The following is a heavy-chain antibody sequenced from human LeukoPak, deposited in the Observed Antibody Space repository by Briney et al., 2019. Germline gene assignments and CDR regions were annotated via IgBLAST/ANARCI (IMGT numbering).Heavy chain of an antibody. D-gene: IGHD3-10*01. CDR3: ARGRGPRCDY. J-gene: IGHJ4*02. V-gene: IGHV1-2*02. Sequence: GASVKVSCKASGYTFTDYYIHWVRQAPGQGLEWMAWINPNRGGTDYAQKFQGRVTVTSDTSFSTVYMELSRLRSDDTAVYYCARGRGPRCDYWGQGTLVTVSS. CDR2: INPNRGGT. CDR1: GYTFTDYY.